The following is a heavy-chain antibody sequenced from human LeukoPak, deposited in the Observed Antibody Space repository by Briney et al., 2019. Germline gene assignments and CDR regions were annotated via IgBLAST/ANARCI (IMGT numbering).Heavy chain of an antibody. J-gene: IGHJ4*02. V-gene: IGHV4-4*07. Sequence: SETLSLTCTVSGGSISSYYWSWIRQPAGKGLEWIGRIYSSGYTNDNPFLKSRITMSVDTSKNQFSLRLNSVTAADTAVYYCARGEHSVDSWGQGMLVTVSS. CDR1: GGSISSYY. CDR2: IYSSGYT. D-gene: IGHD1/OR15-1a*01. CDR3: ARGEHSVDS.